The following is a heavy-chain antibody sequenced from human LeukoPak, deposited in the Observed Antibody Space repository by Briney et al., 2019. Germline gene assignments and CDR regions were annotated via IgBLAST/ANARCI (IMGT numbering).Heavy chain of an antibody. CDR1: GGSISSYY. D-gene: IGHD3-3*01. J-gene: IGHJ6*03. Sequence: SETLSLTCTVSGGSISSYYWSWIRQPPGNGLEWIGTIYYSGHTYYNPSLKSRVTISVDTSKNQFSLKLSSVTAADTAVYYCARHRRDHDFWSGSNPTHYYYYMDVWGKGTTVTVSS. CDR3: ARHRRDHDFWSGSNPTHYYYYMDV. CDR2: IYYSGHT. V-gene: IGHV4-39*01.